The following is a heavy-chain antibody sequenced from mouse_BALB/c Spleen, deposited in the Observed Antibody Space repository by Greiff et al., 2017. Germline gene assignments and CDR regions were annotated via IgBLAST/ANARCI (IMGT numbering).Heavy chain of an antibody. J-gene: IGHJ3*01. CDR1: GFTFSSFG. D-gene: IGHD1-2*01. Sequence: EVMLVESGGGLVQPGGSRKLSCAASGFTFSSFGMHWVRQAPEKGLEWVAYISSGSSTIYYADTVKGRFTISRDNPKNTLFLQMTSLRSEDTAMYYCARSVHYYGLAYWGQGTLVTVSA. CDR2: ISSGSSTI. CDR3: ARSVHYYGLAY. V-gene: IGHV5-17*02.